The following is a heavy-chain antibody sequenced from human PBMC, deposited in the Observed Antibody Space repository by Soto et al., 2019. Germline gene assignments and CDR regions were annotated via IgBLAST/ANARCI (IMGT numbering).Heavy chain of an antibody. Sequence: QITLKESGPTLVKPTQTLTLTCTFSGFSFGVSGVGVGWIRQPPGRALEWLGLVFWNDDKRYSPSLESRLTLTTDTSNNQVVLTVTNLDPGDTGTYYCARAYTYDFDHWGHGTLVTVSS. CDR2: VFWNDDK. D-gene: IGHD2-21*01. J-gene: IGHJ4*01. CDR3: ARAYTYDFDH. V-gene: IGHV2-5*01. CDR1: GFSFGVSGVG.